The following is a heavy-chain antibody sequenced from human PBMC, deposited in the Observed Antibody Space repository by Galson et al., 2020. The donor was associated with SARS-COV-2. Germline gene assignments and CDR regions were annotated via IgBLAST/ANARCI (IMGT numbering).Heavy chain of an antibody. D-gene: IGHD2-15*01. J-gene: IGHJ6*03. Sequence: GESLKISCAASGFTFSTYAMSWVRQAPGKGLEWVSGTGSSGGRTYYADSVKGRFTLSRDNSKNTVYLQMNSLTAEDTAVYYCAKDLSPGTPGTPGYMDVWGKGTTVTVSS. CDR1: GFTFSTYA. V-gene: IGHV3-23*01. CDR2: TGSSGGRT. CDR3: AKDLSPGTPGTPGYMDV.